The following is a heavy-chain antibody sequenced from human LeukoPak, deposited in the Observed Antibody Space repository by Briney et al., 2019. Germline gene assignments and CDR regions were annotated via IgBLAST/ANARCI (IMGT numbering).Heavy chain of an antibody. CDR1: GGSPSSYF. CDR3: ARQPSSWFTSFDS. V-gene: IGHV4-59*01. CDR2: IYYSGST. D-gene: IGHD6-13*01. J-gene: IGHJ4*02. Sequence: SSETLSLTCTVSGGSPSSYFWSWIRQPPGKGLEWIAYIYYSGSTNYNPSLKSRVTISVDTSKNQFSLKLSSVTAADTAVYYCARQPSSWFTSFDSWGQGTLVTVSS.